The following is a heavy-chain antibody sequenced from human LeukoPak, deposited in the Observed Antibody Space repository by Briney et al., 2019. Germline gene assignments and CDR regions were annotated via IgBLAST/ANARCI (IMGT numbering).Heavy chain of an antibody. Sequence: GGSLRLSCAASGFTFTSYAMSWVRRAPVKGLEWVGRIKSKTDGGTTDYAAPVKGRFTMSRDDSKNTMYLEMNGLQTEDTAVYYCTTHRYYYVLDYWGQGTLVTVSS. CDR1: GFTFTSYA. V-gene: IGHV3-15*01. J-gene: IGHJ4*02. D-gene: IGHD3-10*02. CDR2: IKSKTDGGTT. CDR3: TTHRYYYVLDY.